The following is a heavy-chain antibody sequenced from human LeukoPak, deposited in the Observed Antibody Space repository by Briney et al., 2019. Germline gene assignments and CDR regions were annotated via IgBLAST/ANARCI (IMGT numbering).Heavy chain of an antibody. CDR2: IYYSGST. Sequence: SETLSLTCTVSGGSISTYYWSWIRQPPGKGLEWIGYIYYSGSTSYNPSLKSRVTISVDTSKNQFSLKLSSVTAADTAVYYCGGGEGRGRGGYYLAYWGKGTLVTVSS. D-gene: IGHD3-10*01. CDR1: GGSISTYY. V-gene: IGHV4-59*08. CDR3: GGGEGRGRGGYYLAY. J-gene: IGHJ4*02.